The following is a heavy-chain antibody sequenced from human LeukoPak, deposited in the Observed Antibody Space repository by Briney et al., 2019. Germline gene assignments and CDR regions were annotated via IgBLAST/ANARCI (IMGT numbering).Heavy chain of an antibody. CDR2: ISGSGGST. Sequence: PEGSLRLSCAASAFTFSNYAMTWVRQAPGEGLEWVSCISGSGGSTYYADSVKGRFTISRDNSKNTLYLQMNSLRAEDTAVYYCAKGVGTLWYYYVMDVWGQGTTVTVSS. CDR3: AKGVGTLWYYYVMDV. CDR1: AFTFSNYA. J-gene: IGHJ6*02. D-gene: IGHD4-23*01. V-gene: IGHV3-23*01.